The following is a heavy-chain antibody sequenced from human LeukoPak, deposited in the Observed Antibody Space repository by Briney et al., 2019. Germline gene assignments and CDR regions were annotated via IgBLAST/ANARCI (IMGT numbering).Heavy chain of an antibody. D-gene: IGHD5-24*01. CDR3: ARIRDGYNDAYDI. V-gene: IGHV1-69*05. J-gene: IGHJ3*02. CDR2: IIPIFGTA. CDR1: GGTFSSYA. Sequence: ASVKVSCKASGGTFSSYAISWVRQAPGQGLEWMGGIIPIFGTANYAQNFQGRVTLTRDTSTSTVYMELSSLRSEDTAIYYCARIRDGYNDAYDIWGQGTVVTVPS.